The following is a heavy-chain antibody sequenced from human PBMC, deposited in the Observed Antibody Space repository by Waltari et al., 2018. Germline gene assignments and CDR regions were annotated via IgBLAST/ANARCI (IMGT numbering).Heavy chain of an antibody. CDR3: ARDGHGTVDFDL. Sequence: EVQLVESGGGLVQPGGSLRLSCAASGFTFGSYWMHWGRQAPGKGLVWVSRVTIDGSSTTYADSVKGRFTISRDNARNTLYLQMNSLRAEDTAVYYCARDGHGTVDFDLWGQGTVVTVSS. J-gene: IGHJ4*02. V-gene: IGHV3-74*01. CDR1: GFTFGSYW. CDR2: VTIDGSST.